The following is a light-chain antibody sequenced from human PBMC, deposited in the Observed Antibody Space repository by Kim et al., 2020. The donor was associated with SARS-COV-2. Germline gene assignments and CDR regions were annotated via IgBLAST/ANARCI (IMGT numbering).Light chain of an antibody. CDR2: GAS. Sequence: SASVGDSVTITCRTSQGIASYLAWYQQTPGKAPKLLIYGASILQSGVPSRFSGSGSGTEFTLTISSLQPEDFATYYCQQVNSYPQTFGQGTKLEI. J-gene: IGKJ2*01. V-gene: IGKV1-9*01. CDR1: QGIASY. CDR3: QQVNSYPQT.